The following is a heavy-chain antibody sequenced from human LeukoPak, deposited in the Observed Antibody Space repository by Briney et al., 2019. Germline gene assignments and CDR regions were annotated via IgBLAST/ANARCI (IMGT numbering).Heavy chain of an antibody. J-gene: IGHJ6*02. D-gene: IGHD4-17*01. CDR2: INHSGST. Sequence: PSETLSLTCAVYGVSFSGYYWSWIRQPPGKGLEWIGEINHSGSTNYNPSLKSRVTISVDTSKNQFSLKLSSVTAADTAVYYCAIADYGDYGARIDYYGMDVWGQGTTVTVSS. V-gene: IGHV4-34*01. CDR1: GVSFSGYY. CDR3: AIADYGDYGARIDYYGMDV.